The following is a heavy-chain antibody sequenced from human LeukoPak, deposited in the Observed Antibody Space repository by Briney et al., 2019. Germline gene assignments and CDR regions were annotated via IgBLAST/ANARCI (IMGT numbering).Heavy chain of an antibody. Sequence: GESLKISCKGSEYSFASYWIGWVRQMPGKGLEWMGIIYPGDSDTKYSSSFQGQVTMSADKSTNTAYLQWRSLEASDTAIYYCARRDAGPFGYWGQGTLVTVSS. CDR2: IYPGDSDT. CDR1: EYSFASYW. D-gene: IGHD6-13*01. CDR3: ARRDAGPFGY. V-gene: IGHV5-51*01. J-gene: IGHJ4*02.